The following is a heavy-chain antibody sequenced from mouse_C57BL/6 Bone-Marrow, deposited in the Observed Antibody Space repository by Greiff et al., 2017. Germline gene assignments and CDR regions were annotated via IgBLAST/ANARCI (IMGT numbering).Heavy chain of an antibody. Sequence: QVQLQQPGAELVRPGTSVKLSCKASGYTFTSYWMHWVKQRPGQGLEWIGVIDPSDSYTNYNQKFKGKATLTVDTSSSTAYMQLSSLTSEDSAVYYCARRDYGNSFAYWGQGTLVTVSA. D-gene: IGHD2-1*01. CDR1: GYTFTSYW. V-gene: IGHV1-59*01. CDR2: IDPSDSYT. J-gene: IGHJ3*01. CDR3: ARRDYGNSFAY.